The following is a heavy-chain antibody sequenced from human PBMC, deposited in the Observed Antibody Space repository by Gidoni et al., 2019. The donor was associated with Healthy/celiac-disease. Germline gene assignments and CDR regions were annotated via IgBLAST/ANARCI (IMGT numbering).Heavy chain of an antibody. CDR2: ISYSGST. CDR1: GGSISSYY. D-gene: IGHD3-10*01. Sequence: QVQLQESGTGLVKPSETLSLTCTVPGGSISSYYWSWIRQPPGKGLEWIGYISYSGSTNYNPSLKSRVTISVDTSKNQFSLKLSSVTAADTAVYYCARDSGEPIFDYWGQGTLVTVSS. V-gene: IGHV4-59*01. J-gene: IGHJ4*02. CDR3: ARDSGEPIFDY.